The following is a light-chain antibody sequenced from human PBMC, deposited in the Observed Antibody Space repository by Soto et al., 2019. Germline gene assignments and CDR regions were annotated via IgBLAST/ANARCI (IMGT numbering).Light chain of an antibody. CDR3: QQAHSFPYA. Sequence: DIQMTQSPSSVSTSVGDRVTITCRASRAISYWLAWYQQKPGKAPKLLIHAASSLQSGVPSRFSGSGSGTDFTLTITSLQPEDSATYYCQQAHSFPYAFGQGTKLEIK. CDR2: AAS. CDR1: RAISYW. V-gene: IGKV1-12*02. J-gene: IGKJ2*01.